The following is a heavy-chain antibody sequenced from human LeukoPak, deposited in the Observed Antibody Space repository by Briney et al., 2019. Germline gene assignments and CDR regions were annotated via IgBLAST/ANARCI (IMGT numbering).Heavy chain of an antibody. CDR3: ARLDWNYSFDY. D-gene: IGHD1-7*01. CDR2: IYYSGST. CDR1: GGSISSSSYY. Sequence: SETLSLTCTVSGGSISSSSYYWGWIRQPPGKGLEWVGSIYYSGSTYYNPSLKSRVTISVDTSKNQFSLKLSSVTAADTAVYYCARLDWNYSFDYWGQGTLVTVSS. J-gene: IGHJ4*02. V-gene: IGHV4-39*01.